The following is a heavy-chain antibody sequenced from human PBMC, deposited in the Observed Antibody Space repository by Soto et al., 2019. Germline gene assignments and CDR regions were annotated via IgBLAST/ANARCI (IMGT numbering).Heavy chain of an antibody. D-gene: IGHD3-22*01. CDR1: GYTFTGYY. V-gene: IGHV1-2*04. CDR3: ARGDSSGYYSPIRYYYGMDV. J-gene: IGHJ6*02. CDR2: INPNSGGT. Sequence: ASVKVSCKASGYTFTGYYMHWVRQAPGQGLEWMGWINPNSGGTNYAQKFQGWVTMTRDTSISTAYMELSRLRSDDTAVYYCARGDSSGYYSPIRYYYGMDVWGQGTTVTVSS.